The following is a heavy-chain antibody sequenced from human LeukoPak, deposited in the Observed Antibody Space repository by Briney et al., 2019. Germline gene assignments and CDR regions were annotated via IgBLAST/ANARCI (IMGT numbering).Heavy chain of an antibody. CDR3: AKGKIVVVSFDY. D-gene: IGHD3-22*01. CDR2: ISGSGGST. CDR1: GFTFSSYA. Sequence: GGSLRLSCAASGFTFSSYAMSWVRQAPGKGLEWVSAISGSGGSTYYADSVKGRFTISRDNSKNTLYLQMNSPRAEDTAVYYCAKGKIVVVSFDYWGQGTLVTVSS. J-gene: IGHJ4*02. V-gene: IGHV3-23*01.